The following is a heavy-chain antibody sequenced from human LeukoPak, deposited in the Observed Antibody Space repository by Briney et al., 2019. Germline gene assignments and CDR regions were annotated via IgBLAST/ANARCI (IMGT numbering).Heavy chain of an antibody. D-gene: IGHD3-9*01. CDR3: ARDGNYYYDILTGYFFLDY. Sequence: ASVKVSCKASGYTFTGYYMHWVRQAPGQGLEWMGWINPNSGGTNYAQKFQGRVTMTRDTSISTAYMELSRLRSDDTAVYYCARDGNYYYDILTGYFFLDYWGQGTLVTVSS. CDR2: INPNSGGT. CDR1: GYTFTGYY. J-gene: IGHJ4*02. V-gene: IGHV1-2*02.